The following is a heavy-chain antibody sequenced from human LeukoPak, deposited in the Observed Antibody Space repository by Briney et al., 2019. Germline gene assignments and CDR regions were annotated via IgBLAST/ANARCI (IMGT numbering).Heavy chain of an antibody. Sequence: SGRSLRLSCAASGFTFDDYAMHWVRQAPGKGLEWVSGISWNSGSIGYADSVKGRFTISRDNAKNSLYLQMNSLRAEDTAVYYCAMDHSSRLEQDYWGQGTLVTVSS. CDR1: GFTFDDYA. V-gene: IGHV3-9*01. CDR3: AMDHSSRLEQDY. J-gene: IGHJ4*02. CDR2: ISWNSGSI. D-gene: IGHD1/OR15-1a*01.